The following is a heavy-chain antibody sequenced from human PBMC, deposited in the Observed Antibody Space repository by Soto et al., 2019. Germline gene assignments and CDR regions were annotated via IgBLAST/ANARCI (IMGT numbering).Heavy chain of an antibody. CDR2: IKSKTDGGTT. CDR3: TTDADYSNFYSRPYYFDY. CDR1: GFTFSNAW. Sequence: GGSLRLSCAASGFTFSNAWMNWVRQAPGKGLEWVGRIKSKTDGGTTDYAAPVKGRFTISRDDSKNKLYLQMNSLKTEDTAVYYCTTDADYSNFYSRPYYFDYWGQGTLVTVSS. J-gene: IGHJ4*02. V-gene: IGHV3-15*07. D-gene: IGHD4-4*01.